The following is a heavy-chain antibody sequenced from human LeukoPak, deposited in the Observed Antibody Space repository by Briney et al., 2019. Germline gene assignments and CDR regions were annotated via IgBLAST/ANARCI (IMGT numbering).Heavy chain of an antibody. CDR1: GYTFTSYA. Sequence: ASVKVSCKASGYTFTSYAMHWVRQAPGQRLEWMGWINVGNGNTKYSQKFQGRVTITRDTSASTVYMELSSLRSEDTAVYYCARSGEQQTKYYYDSSGYYHWGQGTLVTVSS. CDR2: INVGNGNT. J-gene: IGHJ4*02. D-gene: IGHD3-22*01. V-gene: IGHV1-3*01. CDR3: ARSGEQQTKYYYDSSGYYH.